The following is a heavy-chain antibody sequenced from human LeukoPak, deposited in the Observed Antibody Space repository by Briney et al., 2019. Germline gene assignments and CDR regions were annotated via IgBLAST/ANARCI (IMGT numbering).Heavy chain of an antibody. V-gene: IGHV4-34*01. CDR2: INHSGST. J-gene: IGHJ5*02. CDR1: GGSITTYY. Sequence: SETLSLTCTVSGGSITTYYWSWIRQPPGKGLEWIGEINHSGSTNYNPSLKSRVTISVDTSKNQFSLKLSSVTAADTAVYYCARTLRGYSLESPFDPWGQGTLVTVSS. CDR3: ARTLRGYSLESPFDP. D-gene: IGHD5-18*01.